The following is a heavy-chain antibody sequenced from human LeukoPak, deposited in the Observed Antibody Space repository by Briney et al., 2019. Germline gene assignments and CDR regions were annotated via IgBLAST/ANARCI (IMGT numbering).Heavy chain of an antibody. CDR1: GGSISSGDYY. Sequence: SETLSLICTVSGGSISSGDYYWSWLRQRPGKGLEWIGSIYYSGVTYYNPSLESRVTISVDTSKNQFSLNLSSVTAADTAVYYCARVRFLEWLPFDYWGQGTLVTVSS. V-gene: IGHV4-31*03. CDR3: ARVRFLEWLPFDY. J-gene: IGHJ4*02. CDR2: IYYSGVT. D-gene: IGHD3-3*01.